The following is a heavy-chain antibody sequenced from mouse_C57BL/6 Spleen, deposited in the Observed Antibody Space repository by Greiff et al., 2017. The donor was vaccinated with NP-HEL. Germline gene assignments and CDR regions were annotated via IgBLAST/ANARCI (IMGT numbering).Heavy chain of an antibody. D-gene: IGHD1-1*01. J-gene: IGHJ4*01. V-gene: IGHV1-64*01. CDR1: GYTFTSYW. CDR3: ARATRRGYAMDD. CDR2: IHPNNGGT. Sequence: QVHVQQPGAELVKPGASVKLSCKASGYTFTSYWMHWVKQRPGQGLEWIGMIHPNNGGTNYNEKFKSKATLTVDKSSSTAYMQLSSLTSEDSAVYYCARATRRGYAMDDWGQGTTVTVSS.